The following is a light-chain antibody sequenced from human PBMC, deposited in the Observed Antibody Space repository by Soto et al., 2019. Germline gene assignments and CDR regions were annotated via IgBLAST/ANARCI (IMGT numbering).Light chain of an antibody. CDR3: SSYASTNSWG. J-gene: IGLJ3*02. V-gene: IGLV2-14*03. Sequence: QSALTQSDSVSGSPGQSITISCTGTSSDVGGYNSVSWYQHHTGKAPTLIIYDVSNRPSGVSTRFSGSKSGNTASLTISGLQAEDEADDSCSSYASTNSWGFGGGTKLTVL. CDR1: SSDVGGYNS. CDR2: DVS.